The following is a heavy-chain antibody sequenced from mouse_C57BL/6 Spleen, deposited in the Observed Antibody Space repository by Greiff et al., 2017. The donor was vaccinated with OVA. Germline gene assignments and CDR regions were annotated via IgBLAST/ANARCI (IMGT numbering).Heavy chain of an antibody. J-gene: IGHJ4*01. Sequence: EVQLVESGPELVKPGASVKISCKASGYSFTGYYMNWVKQSPEKSLEWIGEINPSTGGTTYNQKFKAKATLTVDKSSSTAYMQLKSLTSEDSAVYYCARGGYDYEDYAMDYWGQGTSVTVSS. D-gene: IGHD2-4*01. V-gene: IGHV1-42*01. CDR3: ARGGYDYEDYAMDY. CDR2: INPSTGGT. CDR1: GYSFTGYY.